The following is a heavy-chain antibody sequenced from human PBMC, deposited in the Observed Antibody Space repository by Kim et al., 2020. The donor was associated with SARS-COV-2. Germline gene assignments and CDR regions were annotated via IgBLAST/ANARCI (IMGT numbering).Heavy chain of an antibody. CDR3: ARARGGSYYYGMDV. V-gene: IGHV3-30-3*01. CDR2: ISYDGSNK. CDR1: GFTFSSYA. Sequence: GGSLRLSCAASGFTFSSYAMHWVRQAPGKGLEWVAVISYDGSNKYYADSVKGRFTISRDNSKNTLYLQMNSMRAEDTAVYYCARARGGSYYYGMDVWGQGTTVTVSS. J-gene: IGHJ6*02. D-gene: IGHD1-26*01.